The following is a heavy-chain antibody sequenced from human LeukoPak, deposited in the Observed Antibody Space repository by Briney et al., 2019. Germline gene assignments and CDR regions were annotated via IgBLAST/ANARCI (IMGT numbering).Heavy chain of an antibody. CDR2: ISYDGSNK. CDR3: VKVPRSGCCAFHI. V-gene: IGHV3-30*18. J-gene: IGHJ3*02. CDR1: GFTFSNYG. Sequence: GGSLRLSCTASGFTFSNYGMHWVRQAPGKGLEWVAVISYDGSNKYYVDSVKGRFTIYRDNSKNTLSLQMSSLRADDTAVYYCVKVPRSGCCAFHIRGQGTMVTVSS. D-gene: IGHD6-19*01.